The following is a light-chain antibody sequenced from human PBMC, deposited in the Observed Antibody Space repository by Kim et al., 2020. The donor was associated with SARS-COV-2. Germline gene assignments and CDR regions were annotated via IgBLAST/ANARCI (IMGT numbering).Light chain of an antibody. CDR2: DAA. CDR1: QSVSNS. CDR3: QQRSNWHPIT. V-gene: IGKV3-11*01. Sequence: SPGERATRSCRANQSVSNSLSCYQQKLRQTPRLLIYDAAKRATGIPARFSGSGSGTDFTLTISSLEPEDFAVYFCQQRSNWHPITFGPGTKVDIK. J-gene: IGKJ3*01.